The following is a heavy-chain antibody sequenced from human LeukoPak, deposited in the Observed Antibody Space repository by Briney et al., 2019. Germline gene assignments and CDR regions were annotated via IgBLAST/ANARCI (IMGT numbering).Heavy chain of an antibody. J-gene: IGHJ4*02. D-gene: IGHD2-15*01. CDR1: GFTFSSYW. V-gene: IGHV3-74*01. CDR3: AKIVVVAATPLDY. Sequence: GGSLRLSCAASGFTFSSYWMHWVRQAPGKGLVWVSRINSDGSSTSYADSVKGRFTISRDNAKNTLYLQMNSLRAEDTAVYYCAKIVVVAATPLDYWGQGTLVTVSS. CDR2: INSDGSST.